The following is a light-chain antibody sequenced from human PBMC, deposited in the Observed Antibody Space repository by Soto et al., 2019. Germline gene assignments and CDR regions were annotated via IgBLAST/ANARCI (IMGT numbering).Light chain of an antibody. CDR1: SSDVAGYNY. Sequence: QSALTQPASVSGSPGQSITISCTGTSSDVAGYNYVSWYQQHPGKAPKLIIYDVSNRPSGVSNRFSGSKSGNTASLTISGLQSEDESDYYCRSYSGSSTPVVFGGGTKVTVL. CDR3: RSYSGSSTPVV. V-gene: IGLV2-14*03. J-gene: IGLJ2*01. CDR2: DVS.